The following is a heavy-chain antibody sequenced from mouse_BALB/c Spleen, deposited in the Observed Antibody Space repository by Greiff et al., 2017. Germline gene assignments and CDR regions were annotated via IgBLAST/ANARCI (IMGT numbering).Heavy chain of an antibody. J-gene: IGHJ2*01. Sequence: VQLQQSGPELVKPGASVKISCKASGYSFTGYYMHWVKQSHVKSLEWIGRINPYNGATSYNQNFKDKASLTVDKSSSTAYMELHSLTSEDSAVYYCARWGDYAYFDYWGQGTTLTVSA. CDR3: ARWGDYAYFDY. CDR2: INPYNGAT. V-gene: IGHV1-26*01. CDR1: GYSFTGYY. D-gene: IGHD2-4*01.